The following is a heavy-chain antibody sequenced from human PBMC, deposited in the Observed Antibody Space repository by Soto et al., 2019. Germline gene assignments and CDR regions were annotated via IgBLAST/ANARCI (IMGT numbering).Heavy chain of an antibody. J-gene: IGHJ4*02. V-gene: IGHV4-31*03. D-gene: IGHD3-9*01. CDR2: IDYSGST. CDR1: GGSITSGGYY. CDR3: ARAPRYFDILTGSYYFAY. Sequence: SETLSLTCTVSGGSITSGGYYWSWIRQHPGKGLEWIGYIDYSGSTDYNPSLKSRVTISVDTSKNLFSLKVSSVTAADTAVYYCARAPRYFDILTGSYYFAYWGQGTLVTVSS.